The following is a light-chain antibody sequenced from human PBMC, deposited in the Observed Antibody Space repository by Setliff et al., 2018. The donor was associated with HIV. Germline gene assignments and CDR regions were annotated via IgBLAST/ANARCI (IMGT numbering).Light chain of an antibody. CDR1: TGPVTSGHY. Sequence: QAVVTQEPSLTVSPGGTVTLTCASNTGPVTSGHYPYWIQQKPGQAPRTLIYDTRHKHSWTPARFSGSLLGGVAALTLSGAQPDDEADYHCLLSYNGVRVFDGGTKVTVL. CDR2: DTR. V-gene: IGLV7-46*01. J-gene: IGLJ2*01. CDR3: LLSYNGVRV.